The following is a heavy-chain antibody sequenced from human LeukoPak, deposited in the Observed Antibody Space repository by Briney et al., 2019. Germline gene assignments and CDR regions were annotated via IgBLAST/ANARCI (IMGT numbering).Heavy chain of an antibody. V-gene: IGHV1-18*01. Sequence: ASVKVSCKASGYTFTSYGISWVRQAPGQGLEWMGWISAYNGNTNYAQKLQGRVTMTTDTSTSTAYMELRSLRSDDTAVYYCARRKIIAAPYNWFDPWGQGTLVTVSS. CDR2: ISAYNGNT. D-gene: IGHD6-6*01. CDR3: ARRKIIAAPYNWFDP. J-gene: IGHJ5*02. CDR1: GYTFTSYG.